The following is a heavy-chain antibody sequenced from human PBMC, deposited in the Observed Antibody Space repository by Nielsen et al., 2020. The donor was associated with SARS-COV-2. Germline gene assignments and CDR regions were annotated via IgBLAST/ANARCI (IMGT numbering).Heavy chain of an antibody. J-gene: IGHJ6*02. D-gene: IGHD2-2*01. Sequence: WIRQPPGKGLEWVSAISGSGGSTYYADSVKGRFTISRDNSKNTLYLQMNSLRAEDTAVYYCAKGGVVVPAASDYYYGMDVWGQGTTVTVSS. CDR3: AKGGVVVPAASDYYYGMDV. V-gene: IGHV3-23*01. CDR2: ISGSGGST.